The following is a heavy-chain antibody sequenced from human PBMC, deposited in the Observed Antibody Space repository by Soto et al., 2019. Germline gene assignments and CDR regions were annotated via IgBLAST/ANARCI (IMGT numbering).Heavy chain of an antibody. Sequence: QIPLKDSGPTLVKPTQTLTLTCIFSGFSLSTSGVGVGWIRQPPGKALEWLARIYWDDDKRYSPPLNSRRTITKDTSKNQVVLTMTNLDPVDTATFDCSHMKAEPIVMVTASFQHWGQGTLGTVSS. J-gene: IGHJ1*01. CDR3: SHMKAEPIVMVTASFQH. D-gene: IGHD2-21*02. CDR1: GFSLSTSGVG. V-gene: IGHV2-5*02. CDR2: IYWDDDK.